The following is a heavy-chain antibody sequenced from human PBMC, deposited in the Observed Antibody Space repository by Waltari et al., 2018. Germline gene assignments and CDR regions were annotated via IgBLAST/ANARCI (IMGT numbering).Heavy chain of an antibody. J-gene: IGHJ3*02. D-gene: IGHD3-10*01. CDR3: ARPLWFGELLSAFDI. V-gene: IGHV4-39*07. CDR2: IYYSGST. CDR1: GGSIRSSSYY. Sequence: QLQLQEPGPGLAKPPETRSLTCCVSGGSIRSSSYYWGWFCAPPGQGLEWIGSIYYSGSTYYNPSLKSRVTISVDTSKNQFSLKLSSVTAADTAVYYCARPLWFGELLSAFDIWGQGTMVTVSS.